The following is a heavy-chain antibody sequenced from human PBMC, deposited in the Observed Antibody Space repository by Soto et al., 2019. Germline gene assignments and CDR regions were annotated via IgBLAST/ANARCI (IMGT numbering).Heavy chain of an antibody. CDR1: GGTFSSYA. CDR2: IIPIFGTA. D-gene: IGHD1-1*01. Sequence: VASVKVSCKASGGTFSSYAISWVRQAPGQGLEWMGGIIPIFGTANYAQKFQGRVTITADESTSTAYMELSSLRSEDTAVYYCARDDNFSGWFDPWGQGTLVTVSS. J-gene: IGHJ5*02. V-gene: IGHV1-69*13. CDR3: ARDDNFSGWFDP.